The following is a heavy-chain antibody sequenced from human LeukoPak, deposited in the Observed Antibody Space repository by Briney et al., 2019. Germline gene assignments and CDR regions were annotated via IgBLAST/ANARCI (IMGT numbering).Heavy chain of an antibody. J-gene: IGHJ4*02. V-gene: IGHV3-7*01. D-gene: IGHD2-15*01. CDR3: AAWGIGSSYVY. Sequence: GGSLRLSCAASGFTFSGHWMSWVRQAPGKGLEWVANIRQDGGEEYYVDSVRGRFTISRDNAKNSLYLQMNSPTDEDTAVYYCAAWGIGSSYVYWGQGTLVTVSS. CDR1: GFTFSGHW. CDR2: IRQDGGEE.